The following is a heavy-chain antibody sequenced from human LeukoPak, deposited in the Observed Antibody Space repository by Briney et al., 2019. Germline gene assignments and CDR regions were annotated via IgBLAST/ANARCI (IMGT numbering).Heavy chain of an antibody. Sequence: GGSLRLSCAASGFIVDDYAMYWVRRAPGKGLEWVSLISGDGGSTYYADSVKGRFTISRDNSKNSLFLQMNSLRTEDTALYYCAKDILSEQWHDAFDIWGQGTVVTVSS. CDR2: ISGDGGST. D-gene: IGHD6-19*01. CDR3: AKDILSEQWHDAFDI. CDR1: GFIVDDYA. V-gene: IGHV3-43*02. J-gene: IGHJ3*02.